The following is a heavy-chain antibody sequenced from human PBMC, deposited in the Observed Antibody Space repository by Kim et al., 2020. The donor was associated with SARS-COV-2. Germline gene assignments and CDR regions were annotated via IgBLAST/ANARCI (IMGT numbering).Heavy chain of an antibody. Sequence: ADSVKGRFTISRDNSKNTLYLQMNSLRAEDTAVYYCAKRSSWYPAGFDYWGQGTLVTVSS. CDR3: AKRSSWYPAGFDY. D-gene: IGHD6-13*01. V-gene: IGHV3-23*01. J-gene: IGHJ4*02.